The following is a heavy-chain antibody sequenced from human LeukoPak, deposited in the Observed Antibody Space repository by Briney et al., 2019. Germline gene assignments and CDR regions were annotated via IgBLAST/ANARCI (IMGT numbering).Heavy chain of an antibody. D-gene: IGHD1-26*01. CDR1: GFTFSGYG. CDR2: ISFDGSNQ. Sequence: GGSLRLSCAASGFTFSGYGMHWVRQAPGKGLEWVALISFDGSNQYYADSVKGRFTISRDNSKNTLYLQMSSLRAEDTAVYYCAKPPEVGATVAYFDYWGQGTLVTVSS. J-gene: IGHJ4*02. V-gene: IGHV3-30*18. CDR3: AKPPEVGATVAYFDY.